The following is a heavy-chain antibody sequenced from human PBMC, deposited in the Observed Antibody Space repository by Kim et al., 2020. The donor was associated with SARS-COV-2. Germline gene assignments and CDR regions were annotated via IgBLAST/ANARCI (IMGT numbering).Heavy chain of an antibody. V-gene: IGHV4-31*03. CDR1: GGSISSGGYY. Sequence: SETLSLTCTVSGGSISSGGYYWSWIRQHPGKDLEWIGYIYYSGSTYYNPSLKSRVTISVDTSKNQFSLKLSSVTAADTAVYYCARVPYYYDSSGYYYYYYGMDVWGQGTTVTVSS. D-gene: IGHD3-22*01. CDR2: IYYSGST. J-gene: IGHJ6*02. CDR3: ARVPYYYDSSGYYYYYYGMDV.